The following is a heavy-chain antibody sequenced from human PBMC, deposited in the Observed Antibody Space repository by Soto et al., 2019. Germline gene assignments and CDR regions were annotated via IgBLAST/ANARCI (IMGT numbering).Heavy chain of an antibody. CDR2: IIPIFGTA. J-gene: IGHJ6*02. Sequence: QVQLVQCGAEGKKPGSSVKVSCKASGGTFSSYAISWVRQSPGQGLEWMGGIIPIFGTANYAQKFQGRVTITADESTSKAYRELSSLRSEDTAVYYCARVITGTVSYYYGMDVRGQGTTVTVSS. CDR3: ARVITGTVSYYYGMDV. CDR1: GGTFSSYA. V-gene: IGHV1-69*12. D-gene: IGHD1-20*01.